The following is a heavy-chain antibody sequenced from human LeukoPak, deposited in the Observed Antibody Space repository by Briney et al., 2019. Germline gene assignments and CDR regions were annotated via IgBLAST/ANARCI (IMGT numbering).Heavy chain of an antibody. Sequence: GASVKVSCKASGYTFTDYYMHWVRQAPGQGLEWMGWINPNSGGTNYAQKFQGRVTMTRDTSISTAYMELSRLRSDDTAVYYCARPPNDYYYDNSGHDFDYWGQGTLVTVSS. V-gene: IGHV1-2*02. CDR1: GYTFTDYY. CDR3: ARPPNDYYYDNSGHDFDY. D-gene: IGHD3-22*01. J-gene: IGHJ4*02. CDR2: INPNSGGT.